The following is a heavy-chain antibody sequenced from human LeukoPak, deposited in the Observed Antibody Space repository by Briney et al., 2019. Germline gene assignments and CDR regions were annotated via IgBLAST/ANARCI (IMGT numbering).Heavy chain of an antibody. V-gene: IGHV3-7*01. CDR1: GFTFSSYW. J-gene: IGHJ4*02. Sequence: GGSLRLSCAASGFTFSSYWMSWVRQAPGKGLEWVVNIKQDGSEKNYVDSVKGRFTISRDNAKNSLELQMNSLRDEDTAVYYCARAGGYASSWAYWGQGTLVTVSS. CDR3: ARAGGYASSWAY. CDR2: IKQDGSEK. D-gene: IGHD5-12*01.